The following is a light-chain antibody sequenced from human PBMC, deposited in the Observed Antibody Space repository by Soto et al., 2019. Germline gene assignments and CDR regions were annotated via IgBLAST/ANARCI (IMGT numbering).Light chain of an antibody. CDR3: QQFNNWPPWT. J-gene: IGKJ1*01. CDR2: GAS. Sequence: DIVMTQSPATLSLSPGERVTLSCRASQSISINLAWYQQKPGQAPRLLIYGASTRATGIPARFSGSGSGTEFTLTISSLQSEDFAVYYCQQFNNWPPWTFGPGTKVVIK. CDR1: QSISIN. V-gene: IGKV3-15*01.